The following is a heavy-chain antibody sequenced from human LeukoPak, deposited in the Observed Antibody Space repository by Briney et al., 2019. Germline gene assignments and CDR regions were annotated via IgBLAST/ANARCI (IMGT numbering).Heavy chain of an antibody. CDR1: VGTFRICA. D-gene: IGHD6-13*01. V-gene: IGHV1-69*04. CDR3: ARDRAAAGSTFDY. Sequence: SVRLPGRAWVGTFRICAMRGVPRAPGQGLEWMGRIIPILGIANYAQKFQGRVTITADKSTSTAYMELSSLRSEDTAVYYCARDRAAAGSTFDYWGQGTLVTVSS. CDR2: IIPILGIA. J-gene: IGHJ4*02.